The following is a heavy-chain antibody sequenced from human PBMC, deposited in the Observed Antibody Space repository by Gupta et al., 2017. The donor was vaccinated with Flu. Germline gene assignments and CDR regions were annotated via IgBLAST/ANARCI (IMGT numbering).Heavy chain of an antibody. J-gene: IGHJ3*02. CDR2: IIPIFYTT. D-gene: IGHD2-2*02. CDR3: ASGTVDRDFCSITSCYTLGFDI. Sequence: RQAPGQGLEWMGGIIPIFYTTDYAQKFQGRVTITADKSTSTAYMELSSLISDDTAMYYCASGTVDRDFCSITSCYTLGFDIWGQGTMVTVSS. V-gene: IGHV1-69*06.